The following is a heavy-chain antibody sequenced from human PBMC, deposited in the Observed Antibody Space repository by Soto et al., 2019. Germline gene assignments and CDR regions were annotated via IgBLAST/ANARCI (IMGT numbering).Heavy chain of an antibody. D-gene: IGHD1-20*01. CDR1: GFSVNTYA. CDR2: TGISGRTT. J-gene: IGHJ4*02. Sequence: GVSLRLSCAASGFSVNTYAMSWVRQAPGKGLEWVSTTGISGRTTYYADSVKGRFTVSRDDSQNTLDLQMSSLRAEDTAVYYCATVHNTSRSFNYWGQGTLVTVSS. CDR3: ATVHNTSRSFNY. V-gene: IGHV3-23*01.